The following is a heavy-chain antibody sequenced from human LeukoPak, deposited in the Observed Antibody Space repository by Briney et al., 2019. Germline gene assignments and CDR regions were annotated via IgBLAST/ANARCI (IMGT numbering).Heavy chain of an antibody. D-gene: IGHD5-24*01. CDR3: ARDKQPLRWLQFAAAFDI. J-gene: IGHJ3*02. Sequence: SETLSLTCSVSGASISRSDYYWGWIRQPPGQGLEWIGSIYFSGTTYYNLSLKSRVTISVDTSKNLFSLEMSSVTAADTAVYYCARDKQPLRWLQFAAAFDIWGQGTMVTVSS. CDR2: IYFSGTT. V-gene: IGHV4-39*07. CDR1: GASISRSDYY.